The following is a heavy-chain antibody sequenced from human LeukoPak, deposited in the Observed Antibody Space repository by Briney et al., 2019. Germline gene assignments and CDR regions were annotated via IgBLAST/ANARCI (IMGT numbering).Heavy chain of an antibody. V-gene: IGHV3-23*01. D-gene: IGHD6-13*01. CDR3: AKDRIAAAGTENWFDP. CDR2: ISGSGGST. CDR1: GFTFSSYG. J-gene: IGHJ5*02. Sequence: GSPRLSCAASGFTFSSYGMSWVRQAPGKGLEWVSAISGSGGSTYYADSVKGRFTISRDNSKNTLYLQMNSLRAEDTAVYYCAKDRIAAAGTENWFDPWGQGTLVTVSS.